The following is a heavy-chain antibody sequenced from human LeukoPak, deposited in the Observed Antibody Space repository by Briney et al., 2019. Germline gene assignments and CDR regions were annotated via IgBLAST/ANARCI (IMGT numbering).Heavy chain of an antibody. Sequence: RGSLRLSCAASGFTFSSYAMSWVRQAPGKRLEWVSAISGSGGSTYYADSVKGRFTISRDNSKNTLYLQMNSLRAEDTAVYYCAKGDYYDSSGYPVDFDYWGQGTLVTVSS. CDR2: ISGSGGST. V-gene: IGHV3-23*01. CDR1: GFTFSSYA. D-gene: IGHD3-22*01. CDR3: AKGDYYDSSGYPVDFDY. J-gene: IGHJ4*02.